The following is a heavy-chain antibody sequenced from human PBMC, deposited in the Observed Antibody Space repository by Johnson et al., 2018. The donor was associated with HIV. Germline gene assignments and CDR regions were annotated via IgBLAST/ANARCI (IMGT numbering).Heavy chain of an antibody. CDR1: GFTFSSYG. D-gene: IGHD4-11*01. Sequence: QEQLVESGGGVAQPGRSLRLSCAASGFTFSSYGMHWVRQAPGKGLEWVSAISGSGHSTYYADSVKGRFTISRDNSKNTLYLQMNSLTAGDTAVYYCAREDDYSNYGSAFDIWGQGTMVTVSS. V-gene: IGHV3-NL1*01. CDR3: AREDDYSNYGSAFDI. CDR2: ISGSGHST. J-gene: IGHJ3*02.